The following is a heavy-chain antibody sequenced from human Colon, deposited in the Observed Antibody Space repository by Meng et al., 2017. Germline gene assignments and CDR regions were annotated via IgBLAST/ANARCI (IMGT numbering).Heavy chain of an antibody. CDR1: GYSLNSGYY. J-gene: IGHJ5*02. V-gene: IGHV4-38-2*02. Sequence: VQRQGPGPGLVKPSETLSLTCACPGYSLNSGYYWGWIRQAPGRGLEWIASMHHSGSTYYNPSLKTRLSLSIDTSRNELSLKLTSVTAADSAVYYCARESGLLSAIVEIGRAGRFDPWGLGTLVTVSS. CDR3: ARESGLLSAIVEIGRAGRFDP. CDR2: MHHSGST. D-gene: IGHD2/OR15-2a*01.